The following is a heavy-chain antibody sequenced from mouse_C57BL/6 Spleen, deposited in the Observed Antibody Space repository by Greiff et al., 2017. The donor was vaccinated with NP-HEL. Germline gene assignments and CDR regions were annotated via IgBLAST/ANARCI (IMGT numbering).Heavy chain of an antibody. CDR2: IWSDGST. D-gene: IGHD2-4*01. CDR3: ARHGRLRGYAMDY. V-gene: IGHV2-6-1*01. Sequence: VQLQQSGPGLVAPSQSLSITCTVSGFSLTSYGVHWVRQPPGKGLEWLVVIWSDGSTTYNSALKSRLSISKDNSKSQVFLKMNSLQTDDTAMYYCARHGRLRGYAMDYWGQGTSVTVSS. CDR1: GFSLTSYG. J-gene: IGHJ4*01.